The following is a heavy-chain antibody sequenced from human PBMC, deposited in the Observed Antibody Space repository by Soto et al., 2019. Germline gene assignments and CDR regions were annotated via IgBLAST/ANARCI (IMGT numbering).Heavy chain of an antibody. CDR1: GFTFSDYY. Sequence: GGSLRLSCAASGFTFSDYYMSWIRQAPGKGLEWVSYISSSSSYTNYADSVKGRFTISRDNAKNSLYLQMNSLRAEDTAVYYCARCTSSGWSNWFDPWGQGTLVTVSS. J-gene: IGHJ5*02. D-gene: IGHD6-19*01. CDR2: ISSSSSYT. V-gene: IGHV3-11*06. CDR3: ARCTSSGWSNWFDP.